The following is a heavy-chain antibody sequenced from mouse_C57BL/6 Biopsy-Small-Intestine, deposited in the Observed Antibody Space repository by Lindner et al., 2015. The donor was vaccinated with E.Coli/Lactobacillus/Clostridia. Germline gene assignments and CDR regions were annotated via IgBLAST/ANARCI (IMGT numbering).Heavy chain of an antibody. CDR1: GYAFSSSW. V-gene: IGHV1-82*01. Sequence: VQLQESGPGLVKPGASVKISCKASGYAFSSSWMNWVKQRPGKGLEWIGRIYPGDGDTNYNGKFKGKATLTADKSSSTAYMQLSSLTSEDSAVYFCARWLYYGSSPYWYFDVWGTGTTVTVSS. J-gene: IGHJ1*03. CDR3: ARWLYYGSSPYWYFDV. CDR2: IYPGDGDT. D-gene: IGHD1-1*01.